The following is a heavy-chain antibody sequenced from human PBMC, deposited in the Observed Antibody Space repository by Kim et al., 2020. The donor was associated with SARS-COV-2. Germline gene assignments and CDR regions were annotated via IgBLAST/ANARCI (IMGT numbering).Heavy chain of an antibody. D-gene: IGHD2-8*01. J-gene: IGHJ3*02. V-gene: IGHV5-51*01. CDR2: IYPGDSDT. Sequence: GESLKIFCKGSGYSFTSYWIGWVRQMPGKGLEWMGIIYPGDSDTRYSPSFQGQVTISADKSISTAYLQWSSLKASDTAMYYCARILGYCTNGVCHFDAFDIWGQGTMVTVSS. CDR1: GYSFTSYW. CDR3: ARILGYCTNGVCHFDAFDI.